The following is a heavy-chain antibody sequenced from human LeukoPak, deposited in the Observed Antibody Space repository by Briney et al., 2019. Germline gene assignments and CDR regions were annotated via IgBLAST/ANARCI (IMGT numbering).Heavy chain of an antibody. CDR3: AIREGDY. Sequence: ASLKVSCKASGYTFTGHYMHWVLHAPGQELEWMGWINPNSGGTIYEQHVHGRVTMTSDTSITTAYMELGTLTSDDSGVYYWAIREGDYWGQGTLVTVSS. CDR1: GYTFTGHY. V-gene: IGHV1-2*02. CDR2: INPNSGGT. J-gene: IGHJ4*02. D-gene: IGHD3-10*01.